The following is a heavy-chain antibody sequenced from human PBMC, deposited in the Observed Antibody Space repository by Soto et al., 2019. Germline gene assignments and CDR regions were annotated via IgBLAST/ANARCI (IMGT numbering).Heavy chain of an antibody. D-gene: IGHD6-13*01. V-gene: IGHV4-34*01. Sequence: QVQLQQWGAGLLKPSATLSLTCAVYGGSFSGYYWSWVRQPPGQGLEWIGEINHSGSTNDNPSIKSRVTMSVDTSKRRFALKLSSVAAADTAVYYCASGYSCSWYVHYYYYGMDVWGQGTTVTVSS. CDR2: INHSGST. CDR3: ASGYSCSWYVHYYYYGMDV. CDR1: GGSFSGYY. J-gene: IGHJ6*02.